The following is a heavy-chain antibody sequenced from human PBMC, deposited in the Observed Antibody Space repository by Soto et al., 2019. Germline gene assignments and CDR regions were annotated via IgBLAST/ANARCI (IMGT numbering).Heavy chain of an antibody. CDR1: GGSMSSYA. D-gene: IGHD3-10*01. Sequence: SETLGLTCTASGGSMSSYAGSWVRQPPGRGLEWIGRISNSGTANYSPSLKSRLTMSMDTSKYQISLKGTSVTAADSAVYYCASSGTGGGDYWGQGILVTVSS. J-gene: IGHJ4*02. V-gene: IGHV4-4*07. CDR2: ISNSGTA. CDR3: ASSGTGGGDY.